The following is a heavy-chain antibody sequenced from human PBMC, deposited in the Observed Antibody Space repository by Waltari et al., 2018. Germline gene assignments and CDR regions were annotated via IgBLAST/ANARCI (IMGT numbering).Heavy chain of an antibody. V-gene: IGHV3-23*03. CDR1: GFTFGDSA. Sequence: EVQLLESGGGLAQPGGCLTLSCAPSGFTFGDSAMSWGRQAPGKGLEWVLVVYSGGSTTYYSDSVKGRFTISRDDSKNTMFLQMNSLRAEDTAIYYCAKDLGGTDWSHYFDSWGQGTLIAVSS. D-gene: IGHD2-21*01. CDR2: VYSGGSTT. CDR3: AKDLGGTDWSHYFDS. J-gene: IGHJ4*02.